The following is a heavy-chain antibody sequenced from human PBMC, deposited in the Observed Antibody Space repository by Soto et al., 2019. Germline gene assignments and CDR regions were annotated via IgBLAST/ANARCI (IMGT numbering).Heavy chain of an antibody. CDR1: DGSFRDYY. CDR2: INHSGST. Sequence: QVQLQQWGAGLLKPSETLSLTCAVKDGSFRDYYWSWIRQPPGKGLEWLGEINHSGSTNSNPSLKSRVTISVDKSKKQCSVTLSSVTAADTAVYYCVRGRGFMSRKAFEIWGQGTMVTVS. J-gene: IGHJ3*02. CDR3: VRGRGFMSRKAFEI. V-gene: IGHV4-34*01.